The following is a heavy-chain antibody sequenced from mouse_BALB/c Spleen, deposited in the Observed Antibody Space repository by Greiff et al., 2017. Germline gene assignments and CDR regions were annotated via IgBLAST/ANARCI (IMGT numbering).Heavy chain of an antibody. V-gene: IGHV5-6*01. J-gene: IGHJ2*01. D-gene: IGHD2-3*01. CDR1: GFTFSSYG. Sequence: EVKLVESGGDLVKPGGSLKLSCAASGFTFSSYGMSWVRQTPDKRLEWVATISSGGSYTYYPDSVKGRFTISRDNAKNTLYLQMSSLKSEDTAMYYCARHPIYDGYYIWGQGTTLTVSS. CDR3: ARHPIYDGYYI. CDR2: ISSGGSYT.